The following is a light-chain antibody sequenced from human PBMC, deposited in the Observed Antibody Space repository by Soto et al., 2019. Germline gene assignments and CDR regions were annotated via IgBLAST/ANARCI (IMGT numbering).Light chain of an antibody. J-gene: IGLJ1*01. Sequence: QSALTQPASVSGSPGQSIAISCTGTSSDVGGYSYVSWYQQQPGKAPKLVISDVSNRPSGVSDRFSGSKSGNTASLTISGLQTEDEADYYCDSYTTRSTYVFGTGTKVTVL. CDR2: DVS. CDR1: SSDVGGYSY. CDR3: DSYTTRSTYV. V-gene: IGLV2-14*01.